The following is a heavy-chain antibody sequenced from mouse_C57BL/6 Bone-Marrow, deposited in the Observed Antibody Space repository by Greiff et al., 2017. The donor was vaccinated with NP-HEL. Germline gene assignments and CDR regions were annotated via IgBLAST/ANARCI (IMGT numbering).Heavy chain of an antibody. V-gene: IGHV1-81*01. Sequence: VHLVESGAELARPGASVKLSCKASGYTFTSYGISWVKQRTGQGLEWIGEIYPRSGNTYYNEKFKGKATLTADKSSSTAYMELRSLTSEDSAVYFCAREAYYSNSYYFDYWGQGTTLTVSS. CDR2: IYPRSGNT. D-gene: IGHD2-5*01. CDR1: GYTFTSYG. J-gene: IGHJ2*01. CDR3: AREAYYSNSYYFDY.